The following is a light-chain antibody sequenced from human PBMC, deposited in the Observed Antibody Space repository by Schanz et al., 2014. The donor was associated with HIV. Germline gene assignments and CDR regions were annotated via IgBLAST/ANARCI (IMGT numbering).Light chain of an antibody. J-gene: IGKJ1*01. CDR2: GAS. CDR1: QSLGGSQ. V-gene: IGKV3-20*01. Sequence: ETVLTQSPGSLSLSPGERATLSCRASQSLGGSQLAWYQQKPGQAPRLLIFGASNRATGVPDRFIGSESGTDFTLTISSMEPEDYAVYYCHQYDSPPWAFGQGTKVEVK. CDR3: HQYDSPPWA.